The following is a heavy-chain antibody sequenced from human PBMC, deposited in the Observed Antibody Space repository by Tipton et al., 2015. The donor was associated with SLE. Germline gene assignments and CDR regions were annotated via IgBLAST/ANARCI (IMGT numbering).Heavy chain of an antibody. CDR2: IYNSGTT. D-gene: IGHD3-10*01. J-gene: IGHJ3*02. V-gene: IGHV4-30-2*01. Sequence: TLSLTCTVSGGSISSGGYCWTWIRQPPGKGLEWIAYIYNSGTTNYNPSFKSRVTISIDKSKNQFSLKMNSVTAADTAVYYCARGDTSNYFPHPFEIWGQGTGVTVSS. CDR1: GGSISSGGYC. CDR3: ARGDTSNYFPHPFEI.